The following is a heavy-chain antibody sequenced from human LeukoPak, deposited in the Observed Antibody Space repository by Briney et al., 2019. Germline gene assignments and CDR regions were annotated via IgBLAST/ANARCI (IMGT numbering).Heavy chain of an antibody. D-gene: IGHD1-7*01. CDR1: GGSLSNYY. CDR3: AGRWNYGRNYYIDV. Sequence: SETLSLTCAVYGGSLSNYYWRCIRQPPGRGLEWIGEINDSGRTNYNPSLMSRVTVSVDTSKNQFSLRLTSVTATDTAVYYCAGRWNYGRNYYIDVWGSGATVSVSS. CDR2: INDSGRT. J-gene: IGHJ6*03. V-gene: IGHV4-34*01.